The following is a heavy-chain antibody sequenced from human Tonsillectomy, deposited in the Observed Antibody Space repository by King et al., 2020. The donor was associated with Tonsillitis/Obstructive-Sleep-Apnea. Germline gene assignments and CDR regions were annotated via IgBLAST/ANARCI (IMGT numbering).Heavy chain of an antibody. CDR1: GGTFSNYA. Sequence: AQLVQSGAEVKKPGSSVKVSCKASGGTFSNYAISWVRQAPGQGLEWMGRIIPILDIANYAQKFQGRVTITADKSTSTAYMELSSLRSEDTAVYYCARERGVVPASSTGTKYYYYYYMDVWGKGTTVTVSS. CDR2: IIPILDIA. CDR3: ARERGVVPASSTGTKYYYYYYMDV. J-gene: IGHJ6*03. D-gene: IGHD2-2*01. V-gene: IGHV1-69*09.